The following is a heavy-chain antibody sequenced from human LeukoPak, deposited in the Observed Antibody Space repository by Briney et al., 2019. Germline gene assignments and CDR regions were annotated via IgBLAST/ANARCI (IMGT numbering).Heavy chain of an antibody. V-gene: IGHV1-18*01. CDR3: ARDPYYYDTGTYPKPQRFDY. J-gene: IGHJ4*02. Sequence: PRASVKVSCKASGYTFTTYGISWVRQAPGQGLEWVGWIIPYNGNTYYTQKLQGRVTMTTDTSTSTAYMELRSLRSDDTAVYYCARDPYYYDTGTYPKPQRFDYWGQGTLVTVSS. CDR2: IIPYNGNT. CDR1: GYTFTTYG. D-gene: IGHD3-22*01.